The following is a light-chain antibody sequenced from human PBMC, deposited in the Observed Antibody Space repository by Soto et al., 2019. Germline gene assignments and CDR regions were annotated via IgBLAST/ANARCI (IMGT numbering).Light chain of an antibody. V-gene: IGLV2-23*01. CDR2: EGS. Sequence: QSALTQPAAVSGSPGQSITISCTGTNSDVGSYNFVSWYQQHPGKAPKLMIYEGSKRPSGVSNRFSGSNSGNTASLTISGLQAEDEAAYYCCSYAGSSTYVFGTGTKVTVL. J-gene: IGLJ1*01. CDR1: NSDVGSYNF. CDR3: CSYAGSSTYV.